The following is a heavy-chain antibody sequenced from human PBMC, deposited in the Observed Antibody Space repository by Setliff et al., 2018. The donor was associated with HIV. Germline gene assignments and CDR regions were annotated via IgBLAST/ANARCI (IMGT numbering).Heavy chain of an antibody. CDR3: ATGYYYDSKRAFDF. D-gene: IGHD3-22*01. Sequence: GGSLRLSCATSGFTFTRHWMSWVRQAPGKGLEWVANIKKDGSEKYYVDSVKGRFTISRDNAKNSVYLQMNSLRVEDTAVYYCATGYYYDSKRAFDFWGQGTMVTVSS. J-gene: IGHJ3*01. CDR2: IKKDGSEK. CDR1: GFTFTRHW. V-gene: IGHV3-7*03.